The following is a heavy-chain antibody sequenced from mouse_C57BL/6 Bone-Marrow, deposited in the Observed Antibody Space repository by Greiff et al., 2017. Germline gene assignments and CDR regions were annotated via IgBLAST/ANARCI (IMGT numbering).Heavy chain of an antibody. D-gene: IGHD1-1*01. Sequence: VQVVESGAELAKPGASVKLSCKASGYTFTSYWMHWVKQRPGQGLEWIGYINPSSGYTKYNQKFKDKATLTADKSSSTAYMQLSSLTYEDSAVYYCNYNWYFDVWGTGTTVTVSS. V-gene: IGHV1-7*01. CDR1: GYTFTSYW. CDR2: INPSSGYT. J-gene: IGHJ1*03. CDR3: NYNWYFDV.